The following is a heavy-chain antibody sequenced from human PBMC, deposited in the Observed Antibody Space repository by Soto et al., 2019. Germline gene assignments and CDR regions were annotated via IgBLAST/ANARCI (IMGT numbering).Heavy chain of an antibody. V-gene: IGHV1-3*01. D-gene: IGHD6-19*01. CDR2: INAGNGNT. CDR1: GYTFTSYA. CDR3: AGGSGRKEYYYYGMDV. J-gene: IGHJ6*02. Sequence: GASVKVSCKASGYTFTSYAMHWVRQAPGQRLEWMGWINAGNGNTKYSQKFQGRVTITRDTSASTAYMELSSLRSEDTAVYYCAGGSGRKEYYYYGMDVWGQGTTVTVSS.